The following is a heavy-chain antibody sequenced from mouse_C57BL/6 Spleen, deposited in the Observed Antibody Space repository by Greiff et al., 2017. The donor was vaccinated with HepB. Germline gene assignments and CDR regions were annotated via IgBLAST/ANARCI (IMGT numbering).Heavy chain of an antibody. J-gene: IGHJ4*01. D-gene: IGHD1-1*01. CDR2: IDPETGGT. CDR1: GYTFTDYE. V-gene: IGHV1-15*01. CDR3: TRKVVALYAMDY. Sequence: VKLVESGAELVRPGASVTLSCKASGYTFTDYEMHWVKQTPVHGLEWIGAIDPETGGTAYNQKFKGKAILTADKSSSTAYMELRSLTSEDSAVYYCTRKVVALYAMDYWGQGTSVTVSS.